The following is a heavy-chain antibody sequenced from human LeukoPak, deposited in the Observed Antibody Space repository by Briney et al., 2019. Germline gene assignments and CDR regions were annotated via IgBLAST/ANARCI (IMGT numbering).Heavy chain of an antibody. CDR1: GYSFTSYW. CDR3: ARHGGYYDSSGYYYGY. V-gene: IGHV5-51*01. J-gene: IGHJ4*02. D-gene: IGHD3-22*01. CDR2: IYPGDSDT. Sequence: GEPLKISCKGSGYSFTSYWIGWVRQMPGKGLEWMGIIYPGDSDTRYSPSFQGQVTISADKSISTAYLQWSSLKASDTAMYYCARHGGYYDSSGYYYGYWGQGTLVTVSS.